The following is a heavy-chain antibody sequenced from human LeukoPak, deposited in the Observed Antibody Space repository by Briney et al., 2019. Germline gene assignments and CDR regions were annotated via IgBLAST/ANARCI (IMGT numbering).Heavy chain of an antibody. Sequence: SETLSLTCAVYGGSFSGYYWSWIRQPPGKGLEWIGEINHSGSTNYNPSLKSRVTISVDTSKNQFSLKLSSVTAADTAVYYCARGAGTTRYYFDYWGQGTLVTVSS. CDR3: ARGAGTTRYYFDY. D-gene: IGHD1-7*01. CDR2: INHSGST. V-gene: IGHV4-34*01. CDR1: GGSFSGYY. J-gene: IGHJ4*02.